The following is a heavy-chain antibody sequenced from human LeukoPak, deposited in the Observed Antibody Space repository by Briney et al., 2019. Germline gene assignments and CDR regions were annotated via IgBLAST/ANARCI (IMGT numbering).Heavy chain of an antibody. Sequence: PGRSLRLSCAASGFTFSDYAMHWVRQAPGKGLEWVAVLSYGGTNKYYADSVKGRFTISRDNSKNTLYLQVNSLRAEDTAVYYCAREGWLQYFDYWGQGTLVTVSS. CDR1: GFTFSDYA. D-gene: IGHD5-24*01. J-gene: IGHJ4*02. CDR2: LSYGGTNK. V-gene: IGHV3-30-3*01. CDR3: AREGWLQYFDY.